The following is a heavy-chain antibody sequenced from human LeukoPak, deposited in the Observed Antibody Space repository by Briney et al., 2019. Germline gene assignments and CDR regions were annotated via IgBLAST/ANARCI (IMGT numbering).Heavy chain of an antibody. V-gene: IGHV1-69*13. CDR1: GGTFSSYA. CDR3: ARLPTRTDSSWYGGWFDP. J-gene: IGHJ5*02. D-gene: IGHD6-13*01. Sequence: GASVKVSCKASGGTFSSYAISWVRRAPGQGLEWMGGIIPIFGTANYAQKFQGRVTITADESTSTAYMELSSLRSEDTAVYYCARLPTRTDSSWYGGWFDPWGQGTLVTVSS. CDR2: IIPIFGTA.